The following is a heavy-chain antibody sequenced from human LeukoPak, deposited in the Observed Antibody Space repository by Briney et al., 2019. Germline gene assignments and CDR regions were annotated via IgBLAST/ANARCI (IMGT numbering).Heavy chain of an antibody. Sequence: ASVKVSCKASGYTFTSYGISWVRQAPGQGLEWMGWISAYNGNTNYAQKLQGRVTMTTDTSTSTAYMELRSLRSDDTAVYYCARFLEGRFGELIPFDYWGQGTLVTVSS. CDR3: ARFLEGRFGELIPFDY. CDR1: GYTFTSYG. D-gene: IGHD3-10*01. V-gene: IGHV1-18*01. CDR2: ISAYNGNT. J-gene: IGHJ4*02.